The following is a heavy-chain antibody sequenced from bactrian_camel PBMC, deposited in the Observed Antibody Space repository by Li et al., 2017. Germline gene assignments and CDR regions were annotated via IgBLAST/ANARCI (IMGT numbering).Heavy chain of an antibody. CDR2: IDSDNST. V-gene: IGHV3S53*01. CDR1: GYIYSSHC. D-gene: IGHD1*01. J-gene: IGHJ4*01. Sequence: HVQLVESGGGAVQAGGSLRLSCVASGYIYSSHCMGWVRQAPGKEREGVASIDSDNSTTYGDSVKGRFTISIDNARNMVYLQMSSLKPEDTAKYYCATDQYYGGSLEGNLCAEFTYYGQGTQVTVS.